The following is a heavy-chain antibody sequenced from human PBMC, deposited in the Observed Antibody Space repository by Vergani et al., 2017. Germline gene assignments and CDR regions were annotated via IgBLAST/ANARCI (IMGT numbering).Heavy chain of an antibody. CDR1: GFTFSSYG. CDR3: ARGAWIQLWSFDY. J-gene: IGHJ4*02. CDR2: ISYDGSNK. D-gene: IGHD5-18*01. Sequence: QVQLVESGGGVVQPGRSLRLSCAASGFTFSSYGMHWVRQAPGKGLEWVAVISYDGSNKYYADSVKGRFTISRDNSKNTLYLQMNSLRAEDTAVYYCARGAWIQLWSFDYWGQGTLVTVSS. V-gene: IGHV3-30*03.